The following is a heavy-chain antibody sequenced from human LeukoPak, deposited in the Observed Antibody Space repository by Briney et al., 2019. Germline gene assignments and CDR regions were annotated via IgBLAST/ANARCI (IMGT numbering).Heavy chain of an antibody. CDR2: IYPGDSDS. J-gene: IGHJ4*02. Sequence: GESLKISCKGSGYSFTSYWIGWVRQMPGKGLDWMGIIYPGDSDSRYSTSFQGQVTISADKSISTAYLQWSSLKASDTAMYYCARRRYDFWSGYYSFDYWGQGTLVTVSS. CDR3: ARRRYDFWSGYYSFDY. V-gene: IGHV5-51*01. CDR1: GYSFTSYW. D-gene: IGHD3-3*01.